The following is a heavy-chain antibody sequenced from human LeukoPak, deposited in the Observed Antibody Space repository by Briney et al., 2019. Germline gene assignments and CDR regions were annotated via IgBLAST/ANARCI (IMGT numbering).Heavy chain of an antibody. CDR2: ISYDGINR. J-gene: IGHJ4*02. V-gene: IGHV3-30*01. CDR1: GFTFSSYA. CDR3: ARRRTPDRAAAALAY. Sequence: GRSLRLSCAASGFTFSSYAMHWVRQAPGKGLEWVAVISYDGINRYYADSVKGRFTISSSNSENTLYLQMNSLRPEDTAVYFCARRRTPDRAAAALAYWGQGTLVTVSS. D-gene: IGHD6-13*01.